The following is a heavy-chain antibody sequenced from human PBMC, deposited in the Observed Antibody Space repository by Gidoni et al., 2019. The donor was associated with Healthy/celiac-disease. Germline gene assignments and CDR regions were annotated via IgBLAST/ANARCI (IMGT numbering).Heavy chain of an antibody. CDR2: IYYRGRT. CDR1: GRSICRGGYY. D-gene: IGHD6-13*01. CDR3: AREQGIAAGEAFDI. Sequence: QVQLPASGPGLVTPSQTRSLTCPVSGRSICRGGYYWSGIRQHPGKGLEWIGYIYYRGRTYYNPAIKSRVTISVDTSKNQFSLKLSSVTAADTAVYYCAREQGIAAGEAFDIWGQGTMVTVSS. V-gene: IGHV4-31*03. J-gene: IGHJ3*02.